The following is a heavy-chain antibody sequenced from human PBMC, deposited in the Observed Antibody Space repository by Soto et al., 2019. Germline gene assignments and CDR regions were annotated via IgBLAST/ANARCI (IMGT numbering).Heavy chain of an antibody. CDR3: ARDPSDYGSGSYYDY. CDR1: GYTFTSYY. D-gene: IGHD3-10*01. V-gene: IGHV1-46*01. Sequence: ASVKVSCKASGYTFTSYYMHWVRQAPGQGLEWMGIINPSGGSTSYAQKFQGRVTMTRDTSTSTVYMELSSLRSEDTAVYYCARDPSDYGSGSYYDYWGQGTLVTVSS. CDR2: INPSGGST. J-gene: IGHJ4*02.